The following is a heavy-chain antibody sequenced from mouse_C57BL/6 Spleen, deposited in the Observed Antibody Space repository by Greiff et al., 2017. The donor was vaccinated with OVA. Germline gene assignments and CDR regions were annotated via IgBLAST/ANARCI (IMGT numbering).Heavy chain of an antibody. J-gene: IGHJ4*01. CDR3: AREGLYYDYDGPYYYAMDY. CDR1: GYTFTSYW. Sequence: QVQLQQPGAELVKPGASVKLSCKASGYTFTSYWMHWVKQRPGRGLEWIGRIDPNSGGPKYNEKFKSKATLTVDKPSSTAYMQLSSLTSEDSAVYYCAREGLYYDYDGPYYYAMDYWGQGTSVTVSS. V-gene: IGHV1-72*01. CDR2: IDPNSGGP. D-gene: IGHD2-4*01.